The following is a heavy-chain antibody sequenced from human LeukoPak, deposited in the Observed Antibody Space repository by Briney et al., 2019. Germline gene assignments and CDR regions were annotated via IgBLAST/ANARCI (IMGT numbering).Heavy chain of an antibody. CDR3: ARGSAYLTGYYYFDY. D-gene: IGHD3-9*01. CDR1: GFTFSSYR. Sequence: PGGSLRLSCAASGFTFSSYRMNWVRQAPGKGLEWVSYISSSSSTIYYADSVKSRFTISRDNAKNSLYLQMNSLRAEDTAVYYCARGSAYLTGYYYFDYWGQGTLVTVSS. J-gene: IGHJ4*02. CDR2: ISSSSSTI. V-gene: IGHV3-48*01.